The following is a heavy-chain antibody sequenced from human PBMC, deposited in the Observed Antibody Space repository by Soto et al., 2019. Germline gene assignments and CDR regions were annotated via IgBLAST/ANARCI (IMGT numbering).Heavy chain of an antibody. CDR2: IWYDGSNK. Sequence: PGGSLRLSCAASGFTFSSYGMHWVRQAPGKGLEWVAVIWYDGSNKYYADSVKGRFTISRDNSKNTLYLQMNSLRAEDTAVYYCARDRYYYDSSGSIDYWGQGTLVTVSS. V-gene: IGHV3-33*01. CDR3: ARDRYYYDSSGSIDY. D-gene: IGHD3-22*01. J-gene: IGHJ4*02. CDR1: GFTFSSYG.